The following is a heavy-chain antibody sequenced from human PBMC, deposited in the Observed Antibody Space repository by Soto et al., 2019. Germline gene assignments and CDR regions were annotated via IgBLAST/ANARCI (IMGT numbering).Heavy chain of an antibody. V-gene: IGHV1-24*01. Sequence: QVQLVQSGAEVKKPGASVKVSCKVSGYTLTELSMHWVRQAPGKGLEWMGGFDPEDGETIYAQKFQGRVTMTEDTATDTAYRELSSLRSEDTAVYYCATSIAAAVLFDPWGQGTLVTVSS. CDR2: FDPEDGET. CDR1: GYTLTELS. J-gene: IGHJ5*02. D-gene: IGHD6-13*01. CDR3: ATSIAAAVLFDP.